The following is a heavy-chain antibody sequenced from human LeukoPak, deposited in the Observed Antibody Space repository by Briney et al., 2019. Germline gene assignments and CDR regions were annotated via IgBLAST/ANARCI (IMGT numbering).Heavy chain of an antibody. V-gene: IGHV4-59*04. J-gene: IGHJ5*02. Sequence: PSETLSLTCTVSGGSISSYYWSWIRQPPGKGLEWIGYIYYSGSTYYNPSLKSRVTISVDTSKNQFSLKLSSVTAADTAVYYCARHLGAAAGRGSRFDPWGQGTLVTVSS. D-gene: IGHD6-13*01. CDR1: GGSISSYY. CDR3: ARHLGAAAGRGSRFDP. CDR2: IYYSGST.